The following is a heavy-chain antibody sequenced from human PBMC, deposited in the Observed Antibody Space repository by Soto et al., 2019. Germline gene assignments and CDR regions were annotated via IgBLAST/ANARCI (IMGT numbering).Heavy chain of an antibody. J-gene: IGHJ4*02. D-gene: IGHD5-12*01. V-gene: IGHV3-48*03. CDR1: GFTFSSYE. Sequence: GGSLRLSCAASGFTFSSYEMNWVRQAPGKGLEWVSYISSSGSTIYCADSVKGRFTISRDNAKNSLYLQMNSLRAEDTADYYCARGTHDGYPDYWGQGTLVTVSS. CDR2: ISSSGSTI. CDR3: ARGTHDGYPDY.